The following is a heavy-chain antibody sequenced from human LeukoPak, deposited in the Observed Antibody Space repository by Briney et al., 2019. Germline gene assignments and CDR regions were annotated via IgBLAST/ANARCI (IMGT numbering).Heavy chain of an antibody. V-gene: IGHV3-23*01. CDR2: LIGSSGST. CDR1: GFTSTNYA. CDR3: AKGAYDYIEIGYFDS. Sequence: TGGSLRLSCAASGFTSTNYAMNWVRQAPGKGLEWVSVLIGSSGSTDYADSVKGRFTISRDTSKNTLFLRMNSLRAEDTAIYYCAKGAYDYIEIGYFDSWGQGTLVTVSS. D-gene: IGHD5-12*01. J-gene: IGHJ4*02.